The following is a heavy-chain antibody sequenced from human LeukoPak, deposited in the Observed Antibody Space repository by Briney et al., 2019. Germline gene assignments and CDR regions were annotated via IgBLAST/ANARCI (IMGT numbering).Heavy chain of an antibody. D-gene: IGHD6-19*01. CDR2: IKQDGSEK. V-gene: IGHV3-7*03. CDR3: ARDEWQWLVFDY. CDR1: GFTLSSYW. J-gene: IGHJ4*02. Sequence: GGSLRLSCAASGFTLSSYWMSWGPQAPGKGLEWVANIKQDGSEKYSVDSAKGRFTISRDNAKNSLYLQMNSLRAEDTAVYYCARDEWQWLVFDYWGQGTLVTVSS.